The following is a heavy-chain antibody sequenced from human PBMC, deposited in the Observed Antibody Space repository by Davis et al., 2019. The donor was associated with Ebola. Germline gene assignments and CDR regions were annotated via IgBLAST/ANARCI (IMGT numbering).Heavy chain of an antibody. CDR3: ARGPVTGMDV. D-gene: IGHD5-18*01. V-gene: IGHV3-30*02. CDR2: IRYDGSNK. CDR1: GFTFSSYG. J-gene: IGHJ6*02. Sequence: GESLKISCAASGFTFSSYGMHWVRQAPGKGLEWVAFIRYDGSNKYYADSVKGRFTISRDNSKNTLYLQMNSLRAEDTAVYYCARGPVTGMDVWGQGTTVTVSS.